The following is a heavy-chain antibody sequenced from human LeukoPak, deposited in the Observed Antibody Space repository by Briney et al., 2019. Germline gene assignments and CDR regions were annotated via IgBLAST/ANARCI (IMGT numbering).Heavy chain of an antibody. CDR3: AREEWVPIIAAAALGNWFDP. CDR1: GGSISSGSYY. J-gene: IGHJ5*02. D-gene: IGHD6-13*01. V-gene: IGHV4-61*02. CDR2: IYTSGST. Sequence: TSETLSLTCTVSGGSISSGSYYWSWIRQPAGKGLEWIGRIYTSGSTNYNPSLKSRVTISVDTSKNQFSLKLSSVTAADTAVYYCAREEWVPIIAAAALGNWFDPWGQGTLVTVSS.